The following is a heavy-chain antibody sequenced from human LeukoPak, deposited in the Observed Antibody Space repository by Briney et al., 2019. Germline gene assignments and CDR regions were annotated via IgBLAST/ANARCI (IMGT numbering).Heavy chain of an antibody. D-gene: IGHD1-26*01. CDR1: GFTFSSYS. CDR2: ISSSSSTI. V-gene: IGHV3-48*01. J-gene: IGHJ3*02. CDR3: ARDPYSGSFNDAFDI. Sequence: GGSLRLSCAASGFTFSSYSMNWVRQAPGKGLEWVSYISSSSSTIYYADSVKGRFTISRDNAKNSLYLQMNSLRAEDTAVYYCARDPYSGSFNDAFDIWGQGTMVTVSS.